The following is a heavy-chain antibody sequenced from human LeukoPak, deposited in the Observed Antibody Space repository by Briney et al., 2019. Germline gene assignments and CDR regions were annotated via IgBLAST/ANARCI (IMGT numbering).Heavy chain of an antibody. V-gene: IGHV3-23*01. CDR1: GFSFTNYG. CDR3: AKGAQYDFWSGYTIEYFDV. Sequence: PGGSLRLSCAVSGFSFTNYGRSWVRQAPAKGLEWVSFISASGSSTHYADSVKGRFTISRDNSKNTVHLQINSLRAEDTATYYCAKGAQYDFWSGYTIEYFDVWGQGTLVSVSS. CDR2: ISASGSST. D-gene: IGHD3-3*01. J-gene: IGHJ4*02.